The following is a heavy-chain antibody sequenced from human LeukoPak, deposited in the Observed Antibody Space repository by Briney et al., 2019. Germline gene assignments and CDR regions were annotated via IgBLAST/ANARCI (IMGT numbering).Heavy chain of an antibody. CDR3: ARSRIRYFDWFDY. D-gene: IGHD3-9*01. Sequence: GGSLRLSCAASGFMFSGYAMSWVRQAPGKGLEWVSLMTGTGGTTYYADFVKGRFTISRDNSKNTLSLQMNSLRAEDTAVYYCARSRIRYFDWFDYWGQGTLVTVSS. V-gene: IGHV3-23*01. J-gene: IGHJ4*02. CDR2: MTGTGGTT. CDR1: GFMFSGYA.